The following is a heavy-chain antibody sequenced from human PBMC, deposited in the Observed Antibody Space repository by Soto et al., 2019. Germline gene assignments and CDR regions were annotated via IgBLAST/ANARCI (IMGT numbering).Heavy chain of an antibody. CDR2: LSLVTSTM. CDR1: GFTFSAYS. D-gene: IGHD1-26*01. Sequence: EVQLVESGGGLVQPGGSLRLSCAASGFTFSAYSMNWIRQAPGKGLEWVSYLSLVTSTMSYADSVKGRFTISRDIAKNSLYLQMNSLRAEDTAVYYCVRDQQWAFDHWGPGTLVTVSS. V-gene: IGHV3-48*01. J-gene: IGHJ4*02. CDR3: VRDQQWAFDH.